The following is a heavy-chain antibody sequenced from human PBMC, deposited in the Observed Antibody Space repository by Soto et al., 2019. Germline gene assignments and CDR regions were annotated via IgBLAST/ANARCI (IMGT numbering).Heavy chain of an antibody. CDR3: ARDTDSSGYYLNYFDY. J-gene: IGHJ4*02. V-gene: IGHV3-48*03. Sequence: GGSLRLSCAASGFTFSSYEMNWVRQAPGKGLEWVSYISSSGSTIYYADSVKGRFTISRDNAKNSLYLQMNSLRAEDTAVYYCARDTDSSGYYLNYFDYWGQGTLVTVSS. D-gene: IGHD3-22*01. CDR1: GFTFSSYE. CDR2: ISSSGSTI.